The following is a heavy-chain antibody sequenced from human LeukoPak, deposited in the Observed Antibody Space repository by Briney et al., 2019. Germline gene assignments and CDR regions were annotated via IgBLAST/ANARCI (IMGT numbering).Heavy chain of an antibody. CDR3: ARKAPKKGWFDP. V-gene: IGHV4-4*09. CDR1: GGSNNSYY. CDR2: THPSGNT. J-gene: IGHJ5*02. Sequence: PSETLSLTCTVSGGSNNSYYWSWLRQPPGKGLEWIGYTHPSGNTNYSPSLKSRVTISIDTSRNQFSLKLSSVTAADTAVYYCARKAPKKGWFDPWGQGTLVTVSS.